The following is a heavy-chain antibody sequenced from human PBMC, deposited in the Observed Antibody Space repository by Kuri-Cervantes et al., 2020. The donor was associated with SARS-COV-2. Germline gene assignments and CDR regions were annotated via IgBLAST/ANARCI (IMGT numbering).Heavy chain of an antibody. Sequence: GESLKISCAASGFTFSNYGMHCVRQAPGKGLEWVAPVSYDGSYKYYAESVKGRFTISRDNSKNTLYLQMDSLRAEDTAVYYCAKDWDSRGYYLFDHWGQGTLVTVFS. D-gene: IGHD3-22*01. CDR3: AKDWDSRGYYLFDH. J-gene: IGHJ4*02. CDR2: VSYDGSYK. V-gene: IGHV3-30*18. CDR1: GFTFSNYG.